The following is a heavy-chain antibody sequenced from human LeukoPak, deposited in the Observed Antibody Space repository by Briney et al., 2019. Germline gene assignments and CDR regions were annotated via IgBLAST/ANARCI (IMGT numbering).Heavy chain of an antibody. CDR1: GGSISRYY. D-gene: IGHD6-13*01. CDR3: ARDRPGSSWYFDY. CDR2: IYTSGST. J-gene: IGHJ4*02. Sequence: SQTLSLTCTVSGGSISRYYWSWIRQPAGKGLEWIGRIYTSGSTNYNPSLKSRVTMSVDTSKNQFSLKLSSVTAADTAVYYCARDRPGSSWYFDYWGQGTLVTVSS. V-gene: IGHV4-4*07.